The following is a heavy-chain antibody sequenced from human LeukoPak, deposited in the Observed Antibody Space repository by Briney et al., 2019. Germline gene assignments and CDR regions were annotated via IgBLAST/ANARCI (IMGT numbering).Heavy chain of an antibody. CDR1: GFTFSSYS. D-gene: IGHD2/OR15-2a*01. V-gene: IGHV3-21*01. J-gene: IGHJ4*02. Sequence: NPGGSLRLSCAASGFTFSSYSMNWVRQAPGKGLEWVSSISSSSSYIYYADSVKGQFTISRDNAKNSLYLQMNSLRAEDTAVYYCARDTTFSFDYWGQGTLVTVSS. CDR2: ISSSSSYI. CDR3: ARDTTFSFDY.